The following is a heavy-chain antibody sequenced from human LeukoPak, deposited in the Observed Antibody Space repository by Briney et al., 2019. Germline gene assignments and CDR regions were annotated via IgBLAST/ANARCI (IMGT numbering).Heavy chain of an antibody. CDR3: AIFEVEAS. CDR1: GFTFSSYA. Sequence: HPGGSLRLSCAASGFTFSSYAMHWVRQAPGKGLEWVAVISYDGSNKYYADSVKGRFAISRDNAKNSLHLQLNSLRGDDTSVYYCAIFEVEASWGQGTLVTVSS. CDR2: ISYDGSNK. V-gene: IGHV3-30*09. D-gene: IGHD3-3*01. J-gene: IGHJ5*02.